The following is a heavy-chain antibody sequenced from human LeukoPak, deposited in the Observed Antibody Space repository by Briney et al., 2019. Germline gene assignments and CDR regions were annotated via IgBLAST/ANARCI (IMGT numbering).Heavy chain of an antibody. Sequence: ASVKVSCKASGYTFSGYYMHWVRQAPGQGLEWMGWINPNSGGTNYAQRFQGRVTMTRDTSISTAYMELSRLRSDDTAVYYCARDLGSGSYYTEYFQHWGQGTLVTVSS. CDR1: GYTFSGYY. CDR3: ARDLGSGSYYTEYFQH. V-gene: IGHV1-2*02. CDR2: INPNSGGT. D-gene: IGHD1-26*01. J-gene: IGHJ1*01.